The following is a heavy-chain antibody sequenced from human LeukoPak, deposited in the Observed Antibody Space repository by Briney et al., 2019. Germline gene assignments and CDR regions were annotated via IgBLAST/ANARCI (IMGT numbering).Heavy chain of an antibody. CDR3: ARSIVGYDWNFDQ. D-gene: IGHD1-26*01. CDR2: IYLYGTT. J-gene: IGHJ4*02. V-gene: IGHV4-4*02. CDR1: IVSISSSKW. Sequence: SETLSLTCSVSIVSISSSKWWSWVRQSPVKGLEWIGEIYLYGTTNYNPSFTSRVTMSVDRSRNQFSLKLTSVTAADTAVYYCARSIVGYDWNFDQWGQGILVTVSS.